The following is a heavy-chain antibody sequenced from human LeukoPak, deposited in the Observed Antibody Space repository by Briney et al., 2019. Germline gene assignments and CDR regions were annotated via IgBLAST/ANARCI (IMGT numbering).Heavy chain of an antibody. CDR2: IYSGGST. Sequence: GGSLRLSCAASGFTVSSNYMSWVRQAPGKGLEWVSLIYSGGSTYYADSVKGRFTISRDNSKNTLYLQMNSLRAEDTAVYYCARDIVGALHSDYWGQGTLVTVSS. J-gene: IGHJ4*02. D-gene: IGHD1-26*01. CDR1: GFTVSSNY. CDR3: ARDIVGALHSDY. V-gene: IGHV3-53*01.